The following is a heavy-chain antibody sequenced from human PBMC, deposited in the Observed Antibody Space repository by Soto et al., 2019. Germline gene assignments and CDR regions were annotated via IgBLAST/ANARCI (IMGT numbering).Heavy chain of an antibody. CDR1: GFTVSSNY. CDR2: IYSGGST. J-gene: IGHJ6*02. Sequence: GGSLRLSCAASGFTVSSNYMSWVRQAPGKGLEWVSVIYSGGSTYYADSVKGRFTISRDNSKNTLYLQMNSLRAEDTAVYYCARDSPGTFYGMDVWGQGTTVTVS. V-gene: IGHV3-53*01. CDR3: ARDSPGTFYGMDV.